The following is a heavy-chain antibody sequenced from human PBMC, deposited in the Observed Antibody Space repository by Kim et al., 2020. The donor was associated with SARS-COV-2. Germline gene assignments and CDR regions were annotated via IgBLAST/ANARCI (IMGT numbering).Heavy chain of an antibody. Sequence: TNSRKCRFTISRDNSKNTLYLQMNSLGAEDTAVYYCAKGFPEGYSYGPLDYWGQGPLVTVSS. V-gene: IGHV3-23*01. J-gene: IGHJ4*02. CDR3: AKGFPEGYSYGPLDY. D-gene: IGHD5-18*01.